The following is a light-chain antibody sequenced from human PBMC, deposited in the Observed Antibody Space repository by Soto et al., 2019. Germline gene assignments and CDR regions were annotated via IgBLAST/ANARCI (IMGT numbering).Light chain of an antibody. CDR2: EDT. V-gene: IGLV2-23*01. J-gene: IGLJ3*02. CDR1: SSDVGKYNL. Sequence: QSALTQPASVSGSPGQSITLSCTGTSSDVGKYNLVSWYQQYPGKAPQLMIYEDTKRPSGVSNRFSGSKSGNTASLTISGLQADDEADYYCCSYAGSSTVVFGGGTKLTVL. CDR3: CSYAGSSTVV.